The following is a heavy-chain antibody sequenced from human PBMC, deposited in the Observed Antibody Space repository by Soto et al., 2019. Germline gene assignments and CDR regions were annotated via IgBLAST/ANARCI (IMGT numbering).Heavy chain of an antibody. CDR1: GGSISSGGYY. D-gene: IGHD3-16*01. Sequence: PSETLSLTCTVSGGSISSGGYYWSWIRQHPGKGLEWIGYIYYSGSTYYNPSLKSRVTISVDTSKNQFSLKLSSVTAADTAVYYCAKDRSGLHLGVTSTYYFDYWGQGTLVTVSS. V-gene: IGHV4-31*03. J-gene: IGHJ4*02. CDR2: IYYSGST. CDR3: AKDRSGLHLGVTSTYYFDY.